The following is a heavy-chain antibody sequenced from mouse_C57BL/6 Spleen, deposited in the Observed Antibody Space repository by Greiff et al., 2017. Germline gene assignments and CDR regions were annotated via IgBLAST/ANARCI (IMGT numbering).Heavy chain of an antibody. CDR2: IYPGSGNT. Sequence: VQLQESGAELVRPGASVKLSCKASGYTFTDYYINWVKQRPGQGLEWIARIYPGSGNTYYNEKFKGKATLTAEKSSSTAYMQLSSLTSEDSAVYFCARWGYYGSSPFDYWGQGTTLTVSS. CDR3: ARWGYYGSSPFDY. D-gene: IGHD1-1*01. J-gene: IGHJ2*01. CDR1: GYTFTDYY. V-gene: IGHV1-76*01.